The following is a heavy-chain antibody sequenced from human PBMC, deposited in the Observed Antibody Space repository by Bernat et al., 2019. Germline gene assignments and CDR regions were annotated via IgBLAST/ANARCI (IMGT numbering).Heavy chain of an antibody. CDR1: GGAIANYY. D-gene: IGHD3-3*01. Sequence: QVQLQGSGPGLVKPSETLSLTCAVSGGAIANYYWTWIRQPPGKGLEWIGSIFYSGETNYNPSLKSRVTISVDTSKKQFFLKLTSMTAADTAVYYCARGDPSYNFWCGGWFDPWGQGTLVTVSS. CDR2: IFYSGET. J-gene: IGHJ5*02. V-gene: IGHV4-59*01. CDR3: ARGDPSYNFWCGGWFDP.